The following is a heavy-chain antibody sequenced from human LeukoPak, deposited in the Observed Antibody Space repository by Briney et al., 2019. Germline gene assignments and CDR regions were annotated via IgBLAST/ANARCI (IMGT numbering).Heavy chain of an antibody. CDR1: GYTFTGYY. V-gene: IGHV1-2*02. Sequence: ASVKVSCKASGYTFTGYYMQWARQAPGQGLEWMGWINPNNGDTNYAQKFQGRVTMTRDTSIITAYMELSRLRSDDTAVYYCATQGSGYGSLYSFEYWGQGTLVTVSS. J-gene: IGHJ4*02. CDR2: INPNNGDT. D-gene: IGHD5-12*01. CDR3: ATQGSGYGSLYSFEY.